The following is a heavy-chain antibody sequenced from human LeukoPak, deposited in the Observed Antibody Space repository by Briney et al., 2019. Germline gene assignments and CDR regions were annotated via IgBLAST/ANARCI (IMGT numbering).Heavy chain of an antibody. D-gene: IGHD3-3*01. J-gene: IGHJ4*02. CDR1: GFTFSSYW. V-gene: IGHV3-7*01. CDR3: ARGRVRFLEWLPYYFDY. Sequence: GGSLRLSCAASGFTFSSYWMSWVRQAPGKGLEWVANIKQDGSEKYYVDSVKGRFTISRDNAKNSLYLQMNSLRAEDTAVYYCARGRVRFLEWLPYYFDYWGQGTLVTVSS. CDR2: IKQDGSEK.